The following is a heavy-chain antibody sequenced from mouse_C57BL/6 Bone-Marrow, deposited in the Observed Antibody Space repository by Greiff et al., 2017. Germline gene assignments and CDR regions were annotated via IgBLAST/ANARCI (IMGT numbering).Heavy chain of an antibody. CDR1: GFSFNTYA. J-gene: IGHJ3*01. V-gene: IGHV10-1*01. CDR2: IRSKSNNYAT. Sequence: EVQLQESGGGLVQPKGSLKLSCAASGFSFNTYAMNWVRQAPGKGLEWVARIRSKSNNYATYYADSVKDRFTISRDASESMLYLQMNTLKTEDTAMYYCVRLEVYYVPFAYWGQGTLVTVSA. CDR3: VRLEVYYVPFAY. D-gene: IGHD1-1*01.